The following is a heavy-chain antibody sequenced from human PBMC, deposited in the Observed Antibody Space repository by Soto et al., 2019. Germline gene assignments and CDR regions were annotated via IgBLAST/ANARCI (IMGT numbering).Heavy chain of an antibody. CDR3: ASQKSFTMVRGSAFYYYGIDF. V-gene: IGHV4-31*03. J-gene: IGHJ6*02. CDR2: IYYSGSS. CDR1: GGSISSGRYY. Sequence: PSETLSLTCTISGGSISSGRYYWSWIRQHPGKGLEWIGYIYYSGSSYYNPSLKIRVSISVDTSKTQFSLKLSSVSAAEPAVYYCASQKSFTMVRGSAFYYYGIDFWRQGTTVTVSS. D-gene: IGHD3-10*01.